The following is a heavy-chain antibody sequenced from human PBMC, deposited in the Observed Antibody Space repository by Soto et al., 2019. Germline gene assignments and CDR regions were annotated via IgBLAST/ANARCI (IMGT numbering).Heavy chain of an antibody. CDR1: GYTFTSYA. CDR2: INAGNGNT. J-gene: IGHJ4*02. CDR3: ARGSGYYYWDDY. Sequence: QVQLVQSGAEEKKPGASVKVSCKASGYTFTSYAMHRVRQAPGQRREWMGWINAGNGNTKYSQKFQGRVTITRDTSASTAYMELSSLRSEDTAVYYCARGSGYYYWDDYWGQGTLVTVSS. V-gene: IGHV1-3*05. D-gene: IGHD3-22*01.